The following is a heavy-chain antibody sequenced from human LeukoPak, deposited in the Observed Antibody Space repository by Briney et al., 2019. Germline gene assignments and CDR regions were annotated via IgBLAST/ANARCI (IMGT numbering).Heavy chain of an antibody. V-gene: IGHV3-74*01. CDR2: IKSDGST. J-gene: IGHJ4*02. CDR3: AKDTHSGYSSSWYGWAFDY. D-gene: IGHD6-13*01. Sequence: GGSLRLSCAASGFTFSSYWMHWVRQAPGKGLVWVSRIKSDGSTNYADSVKGRFTISRDNAKNTLYLQMNSLRAEDTAVYYCAKDTHSGYSSSWYGWAFDYWGQGTLVTVSS. CDR1: GFTFSSYW.